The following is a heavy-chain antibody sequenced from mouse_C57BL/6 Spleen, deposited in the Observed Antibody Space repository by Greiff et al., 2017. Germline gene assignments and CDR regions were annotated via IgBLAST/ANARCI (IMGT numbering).Heavy chain of an antibody. V-gene: IGHV5-4*01. Sequence: EVKLMESGGGLVKPGGSLKLSCAASGFTFSSYAMSWVRQTPEKRLEWVATISDGGSYTYYPDNVKGRFTISRDNAKNNLYLQMSHLKSEDTAMYYCAREDYDYDFDYWGQGTTLTVSS. J-gene: IGHJ2*01. CDR3: AREDYDYDFDY. CDR2: ISDGGSYT. D-gene: IGHD2-4*01. CDR1: GFTFSSYA.